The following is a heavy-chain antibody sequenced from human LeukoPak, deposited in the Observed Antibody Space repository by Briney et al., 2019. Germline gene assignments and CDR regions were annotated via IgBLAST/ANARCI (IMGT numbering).Heavy chain of an antibody. CDR3: AKDTCSGGSCYYYYGMDV. CDR2: ISHDGSNN. J-gene: IGHJ6*02. CDR1: GFTFSRYG. V-gene: IGHV3-30*18. D-gene: IGHD2-15*01. Sequence: GGSLRLSCAASGFTFSRYGIHWVRQAPGKGLEGVAVISHDGSNNYYADSVKGRFTLSRDNSKNTLYLQMISLRAEDAAVYYCAKDTCSGGSCYYYYGMDVWGQGTTVTVSS.